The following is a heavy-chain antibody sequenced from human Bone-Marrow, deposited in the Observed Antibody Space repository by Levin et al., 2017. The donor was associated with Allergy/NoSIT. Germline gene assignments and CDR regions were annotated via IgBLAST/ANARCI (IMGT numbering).Heavy chain of an antibody. Sequence: KTSETLSLTCTVSGGSIFTSTNYWAWIRQTPGRGLEWIGAIYHNGATYYNPSLKSRLTISIDTSKNHFSLSLSSLTAADAAVYFCARQGAWFGELASYFDFWGQGTVVSVSS. D-gene: IGHD3-10*01. CDR2: IYHNGAT. V-gene: IGHV4-39*07. CDR1: GGSIFTSTNY. J-gene: IGHJ4*02. CDR3: ARQGAWFGELASYFDF.